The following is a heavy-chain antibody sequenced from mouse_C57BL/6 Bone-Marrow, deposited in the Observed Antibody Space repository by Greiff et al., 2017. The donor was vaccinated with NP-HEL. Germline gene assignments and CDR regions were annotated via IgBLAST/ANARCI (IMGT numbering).Heavy chain of an antibody. J-gene: IGHJ3*01. CDR1: GFTFSSYG. Sequence: EVQLVESGGDLVKPGGSLKLSCAASGFTFSSYGMSWVRQTPDKRLEWVATISSGGSYTYYPDSVKGRFTISRDNAKNTLYLQLSSLKSEDTAMYYCARRRDGNYVLFAYWGQGTLVTVSA. D-gene: IGHD2-1*01. V-gene: IGHV5-6*01. CDR3: ARRRDGNYVLFAY. CDR2: ISSGGSYT.